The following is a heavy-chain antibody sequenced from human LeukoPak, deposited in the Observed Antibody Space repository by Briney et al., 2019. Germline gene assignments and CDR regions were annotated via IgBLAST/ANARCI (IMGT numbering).Heavy chain of an antibody. V-gene: IGHV3-23*01. J-gene: IGHJ4*02. D-gene: IGHD5-24*01. CDR3: AKEMATIRIPFDY. CDR2: IGGSGSA. Sequence: GGSLRLSCAASGFTLSNYAMNWVRQAPGKGLEWVSGIGGSGSAYYADSVKGRFSISRDNSKNTLYLQMNSLRAEDTAVYYCAKEMATIRIPFDYWGQGTLVTVSS. CDR1: GFTLSNYA.